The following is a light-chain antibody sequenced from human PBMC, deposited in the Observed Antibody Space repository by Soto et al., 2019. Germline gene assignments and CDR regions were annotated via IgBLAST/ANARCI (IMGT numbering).Light chain of an antibody. V-gene: IGKV3-11*01. CDR1: QSVSAY. CDR3: QQRGDWPPIT. J-gene: IGKJ5*01. CDR2: AAS. Sequence: EIVLTQSPATLSLSPGERATLSCRASQSVSAYLAWYQQKPGQAPRLLIYAASNRATDIPARFSGSGSGTDFTLTISSLEPEDFAVYYCQQRGDWPPITFGQGTRLEIK.